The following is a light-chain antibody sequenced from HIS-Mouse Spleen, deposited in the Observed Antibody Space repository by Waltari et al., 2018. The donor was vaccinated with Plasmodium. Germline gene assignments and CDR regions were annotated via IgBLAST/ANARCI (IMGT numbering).Light chain of an antibody. Sequence: EIVMTQSPATLSASPGERATLSCSASQSVSSNLAWYQQKPGQAPRLLIYGASTRATGIPARFSGSGSGTEFTLTISSLQSEDFAVYYCQQYNNWPAWTFGQGTKVEIK. V-gene: IGKV3-15*01. CDR1: QSVSSN. J-gene: IGKJ1*01. CDR2: GAS. CDR3: QQYNNWPAWT.